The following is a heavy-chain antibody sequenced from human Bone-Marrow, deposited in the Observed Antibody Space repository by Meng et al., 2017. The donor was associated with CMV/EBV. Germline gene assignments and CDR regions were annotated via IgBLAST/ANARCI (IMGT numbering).Heavy chain of an antibody. Sequence: GESLKISCAASGFTFSSHWMTWVRQAPGKGLEWVANINQDGSQKNYVDSVKGRFTISRDNAKNSLFLQMNSLRAEDTAVYYCARVAAAGRGMDVWGQGTTVTASS. D-gene: IGHD6-13*01. CDR2: INQDGSQK. CDR1: GFTFSSHW. CDR3: ARVAAAGRGMDV. J-gene: IGHJ6*02. V-gene: IGHV3-7*04.